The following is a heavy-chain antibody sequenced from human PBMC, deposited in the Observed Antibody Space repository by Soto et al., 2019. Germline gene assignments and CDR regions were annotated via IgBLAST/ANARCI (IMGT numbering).Heavy chain of an antibody. Sequence: GESLKISCKGSGYSFTSYWIGWVRQMPGKGLEWMGTIYPGDSDTRYSPSFQGQVTISADKSIRTAYLQWSSLKASDTAMYYCARLSIAVRNYYYEMDVWGQGTTVTVSS. CDR2: IYPGDSDT. CDR3: ARLSIAVRNYYYEMDV. J-gene: IGHJ6*02. D-gene: IGHD6-6*01. CDR1: GYSFTSYW. V-gene: IGHV5-51*01.